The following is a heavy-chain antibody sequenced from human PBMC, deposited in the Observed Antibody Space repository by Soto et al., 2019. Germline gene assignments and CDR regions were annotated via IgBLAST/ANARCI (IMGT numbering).Heavy chain of an antibody. Sequence: SETLSLTCTVSGGSIRRSDSYWSSVRQLTGRGLEWIAYIYYSGSTFYNPSLMSRLAISVDTSRTQFSLSLTSVTAADTAVYYCSRRGSVTRSLGYFDYWGQGIRVTVSS. CDR2: IYYSGST. CDR1: GGSIRRSDSY. CDR3: SRRGSVTRSLGYFDY. D-gene: IGHD5-12*01. V-gene: IGHV4-31*03. J-gene: IGHJ4*02.